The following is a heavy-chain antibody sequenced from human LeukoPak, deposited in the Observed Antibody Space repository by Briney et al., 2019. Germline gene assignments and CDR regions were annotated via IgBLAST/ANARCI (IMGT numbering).Heavy chain of an antibody. J-gene: IGHJ4*02. CDR2: IRGNADTT. CDR1: GFIFSNYG. D-gene: IGHD3-22*01. V-gene: IGHV3-23*01. Sequence: PGGSLSLSCAASGFIFSNYGMSWVRQAPGKGLEWVSGIRGNADTTYYADSVKGRFSIFRDNSKNMLYLQMNSLRVEDTAVYYCAKGHADSSGYYYFDSWGQGTLVTVPS. CDR3: AKGHADSSGYYYFDS.